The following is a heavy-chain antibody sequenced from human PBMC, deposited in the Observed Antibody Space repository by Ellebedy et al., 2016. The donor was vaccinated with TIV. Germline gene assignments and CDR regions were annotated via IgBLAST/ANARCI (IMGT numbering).Heavy chain of an antibody. CDR1: GGSISSASFY. V-gene: IGHV4-39*07. J-gene: IGHJ4*02. CDR3: ATRGSRTAIDEFDS. D-gene: IGHD3-16*01. Sequence: GSLRLSCSLSGGSISSASFYRGWIRQPPGKGLVWIGSISSSGSTYYNPSLKGRVTISLGTSKNQFSLNVRSVTAADTAVHYCATRGSRTAIDEFDSWGPGTLVTVSS. CDR2: ISSSGST.